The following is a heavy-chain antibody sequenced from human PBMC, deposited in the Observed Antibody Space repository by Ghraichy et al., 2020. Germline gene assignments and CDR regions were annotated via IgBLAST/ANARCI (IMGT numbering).Heavy chain of an antibody. J-gene: IGHJ5*02. CDR1: GFTFSSYG. CDR2: IWYDGSSE. D-gene: IGHD4-11*01. CDR3: ARAHDYSNYGIDP. Sequence: GESLNISCAASGFTFSSYGMHWVRQAPGKGLEWVALIWYDGSSEYYTDSVKGRFTISRDNSKNTLYLQMNSLRDEDTAVYFCARAHDYSNYGIDPWGQGTLVTVSS. V-gene: IGHV3-33*01.